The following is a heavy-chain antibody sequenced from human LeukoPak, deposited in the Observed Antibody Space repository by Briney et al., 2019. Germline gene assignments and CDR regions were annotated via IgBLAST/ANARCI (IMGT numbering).Heavy chain of an antibody. Sequence: GGSLRLSCAASGFDFESYTMTWVRQAPGKGREAVSLISATSSDINYAESVRGRFTITRDNAKNSLFLQMDSLRVEDTAIYYCAKGLFSAFDKYLDSWGQGTLVTVSS. CDR1: GFDFESYT. J-gene: IGHJ4*02. D-gene: IGHD5-12*01. CDR3: AKGLFSAFDKYLDS. CDR2: ISATSSDI. V-gene: IGHV3-21*04.